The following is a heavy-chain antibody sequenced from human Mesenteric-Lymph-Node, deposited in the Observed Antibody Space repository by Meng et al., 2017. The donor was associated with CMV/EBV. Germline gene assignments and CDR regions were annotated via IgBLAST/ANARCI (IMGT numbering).Heavy chain of an antibody. Sequence: SVKVSCKTFGGSLNTYAITWVRQAPGQGLEWMGVIIPIFGKVNYAQKFQDRVTITADTSTSTAYMELSSLRSEDTAMYYCARHYDFRDWFDPWGQGTLVTVSS. D-gene: IGHD3-3*01. CDR1: GGSLNTYA. V-gene: IGHV1-69*06. J-gene: IGHJ5*02. CDR2: IIPIFGKV. CDR3: ARHYDFRDWFDP.